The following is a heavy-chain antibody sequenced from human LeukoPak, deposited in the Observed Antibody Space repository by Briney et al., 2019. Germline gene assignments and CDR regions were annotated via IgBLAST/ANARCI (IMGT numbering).Heavy chain of an antibody. D-gene: IGHD1-26*01. CDR2: INPNSGGT. CDR3: ARHDGELLRASVTTHFDY. CDR1: GYTFTGYY. V-gene: IGHV1-2*02. J-gene: IGHJ4*02. Sequence: ASVKVSCKASGYTFTGYYMHWVRQAPGQGLEWMGWINPNSGGTNYAQKFQGRVTMTRDTSISTAYMELSRLRSDDTAVYYCARHDGELLRASVTTHFDYWGQGTLVTVSS.